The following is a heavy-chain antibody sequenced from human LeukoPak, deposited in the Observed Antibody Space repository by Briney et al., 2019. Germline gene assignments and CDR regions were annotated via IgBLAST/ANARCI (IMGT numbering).Heavy chain of an antibody. Sequence: SETLSLTSTVSGGSISSYYWSWIRQPPGKGLEWIGYIYYSGSTNYNPSLKSRVTISVDTSKNQFSLKLSSVTAADTAVYYCARDEPIIDAFDIWGQGTMVTVSS. CDR1: GGSISSYY. J-gene: IGHJ3*02. CDR3: ARDEPIIDAFDI. CDR2: IYYSGST. V-gene: IGHV4-59*01.